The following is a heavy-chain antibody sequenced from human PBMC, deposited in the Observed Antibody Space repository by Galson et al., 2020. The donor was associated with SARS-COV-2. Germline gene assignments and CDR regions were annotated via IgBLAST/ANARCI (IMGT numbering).Heavy chain of an antibody. J-gene: IGHJ4*02. CDR1: GYTFTAYY. V-gene: IGHV1-2*02. D-gene: IGHD3-10*01. Sequence: ASVKVSCKTSGYTFTAYYIHWVRQAPGQGLEWMGWINPDSGDTNYAQKFQGRVTMTVTRDTSINTVDMELTRLRSDDTAIYYCARDWYYYGSGSSYYFDYWGQGTLVTVSS. CDR2: INPDSGDT. CDR3: ARDWYYYGSGSSYYFDY.